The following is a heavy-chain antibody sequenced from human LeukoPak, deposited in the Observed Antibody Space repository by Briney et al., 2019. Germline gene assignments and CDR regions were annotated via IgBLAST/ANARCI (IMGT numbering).Heavy chain of an antibody. V-gene: IGHV3-21*04. CDR3: TRHGGSYWGDDAFDI. CDR1: GFTFSSYN. CDR2: ISFSSTYI. J-gene: IGHJ3*02. Sequence: GGSLRLSCAASGFTFSSYNMNWVRQAPGKGLEWVSSISFSSTYIYYADSVKGRFTISRDNAKNSLYLQMNSLKTEDTAVYYCTRHGGSYWGDDAFDIWGQGTMVIVSS. D-gene: IGHD1-26*01.